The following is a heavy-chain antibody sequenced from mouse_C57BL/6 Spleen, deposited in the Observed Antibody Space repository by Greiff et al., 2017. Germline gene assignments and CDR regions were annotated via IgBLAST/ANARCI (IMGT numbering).Heavy chain of an antibody. CDR3: ASDLDYSGSYYFDY. CDR1: GYTFTSYW. D-gene: IGHD1-1*01. J-gene: IGHJ2*01. Sequence: QVQLQQPGTELVKPGASVKLSCKASGYTFTSYWMHWVKQRPGQGLEWIGNINPSNGGPNYNEKFKSKATLTVDNSSSTAYMQLSSLTCENSAVYYCASDLDYSGSYYFDYGGQGTTLTVSS. CDR2: INPSNGGP. V-gene: IGHV1-53*01.